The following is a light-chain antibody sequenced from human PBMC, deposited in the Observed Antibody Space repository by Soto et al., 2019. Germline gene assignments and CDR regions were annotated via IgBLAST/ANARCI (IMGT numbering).Light chain of an antibody. CDR1: QSISRY. Sequence: DIQMTQSPSTLSAPVGDRVTITCRASQSISRYLAWYQQKPGKGPKLLIYMASSLESGVPSRFSGSGSGTEFTLTISSLQPDDFATYYCQQYDGYPTFGQGTKVDIK. V-gene: IGKV1-5*03. CDR3: QQYDGYPT. CDR2: MAS. J-gene: IGKJ1*01.